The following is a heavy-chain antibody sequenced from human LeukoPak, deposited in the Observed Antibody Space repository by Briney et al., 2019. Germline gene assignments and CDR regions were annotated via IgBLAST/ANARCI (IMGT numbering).Heavy chain of an antibody. Sequence: SETLSLTCTVSGGSISSYYWSWIRQPAGKGLEWIGRIYTSGSTNYNLSLKSRVTMSVDTSKNQFSLKLSSVTAADTAVYYCARDGDDILTGSQTPHYWGQGTLVTVSS. V-gene: IGHV4-4*07. CDR1: GGSISSYY. CDR3: ARDGDDILTGSQTPHY. CDR2: IYTSGST. J-gene: IGHJ4*02. D-gene: IGHD3-9*01.